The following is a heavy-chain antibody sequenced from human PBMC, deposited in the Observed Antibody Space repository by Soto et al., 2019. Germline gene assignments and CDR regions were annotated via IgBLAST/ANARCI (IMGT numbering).Heavy chain of an antibody. CDR1: GAFLSESY. CDR2: INHVGGT. Sequence: ETLFPTCTVYGAFLSESYWTGIRQPPGKGLEWIGEINHVGGTNYNPSLKSRVTMSVDTSQNQFSLRLISVTAADTAMYFCVRIRYQLPSPVLWLDPWGQGTPVTVS. V-gene: IGHV4-34*01. J-gene: IGHJ5*02. D-gene: IGHD3-16*01. CDR3: VRIRYQLPSPVLWLDP.